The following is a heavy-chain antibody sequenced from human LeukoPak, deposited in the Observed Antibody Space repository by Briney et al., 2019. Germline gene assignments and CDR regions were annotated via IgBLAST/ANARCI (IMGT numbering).Heavy chain of an antibody. D-gene: IGHD3-10*01. V-gene: IGHV1-69*04. CDR2: IIPILGIA. CDR3: ASPMGDDAFDI. Sequence: ASVKVSCKASGGTFSSYAISWVRQAPGQGLEWMGRIIPILGIANYAQKFQGRVTITADKSTSTAYMELSSLRSEDTAVYYCASPMGDDAFDIWGQGTMVTVSS. CDR1: GGTFSSYA. J-gene: IGHJ3*02.